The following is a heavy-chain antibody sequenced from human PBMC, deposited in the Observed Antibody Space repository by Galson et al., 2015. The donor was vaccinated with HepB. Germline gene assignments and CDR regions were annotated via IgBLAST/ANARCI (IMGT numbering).Heavy chain of an antibody. V-gene: IGHV1-18*01. D-gene: IGHD2-15*01. CDR3: ARGALVVVVGATQNNWFDP. CDR1: GYTFSTYS. Sequence: SVKVSCKASGYTFSTYSITWVRQAPGQGLEWMGWISPYNRNTNYARKVQGRVTMTTDISTSTAHMELRSLRSDDTAIYYCARGALVVVVGATQNNWFDPWGQGTLVTVSS. CDR2: ISPYNRNT. J-gene: IGHJ5*02.